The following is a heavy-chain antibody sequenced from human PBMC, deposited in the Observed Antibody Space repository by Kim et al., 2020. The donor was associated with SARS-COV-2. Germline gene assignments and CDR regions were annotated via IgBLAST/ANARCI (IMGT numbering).Heavy chain of an antibody. V-gene: IGHV4-59*01. D-gene: IGHD5-12*01. CDR2: IYYSGST. CDR3: ARGHSGYRADY. J-gene: IGHJ4*02. CDR1: GGSISSYY. Sequence: SETLSLTCTVSGGSISSYYWSWIRQPPGKGLEWIGYIYYSGSTNYNPSLKSRVTLSVDTSKNQFSLKLSSVTAADTAVYYCARGHSGYRADYWRQGTLVTVSS.